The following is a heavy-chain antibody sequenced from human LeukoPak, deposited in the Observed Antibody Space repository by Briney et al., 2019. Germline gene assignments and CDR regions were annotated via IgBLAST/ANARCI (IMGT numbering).Heavy chain of an antibody. CDR2: IYIGGNT. D-gene: IGHD3-22*01. V-gene: IGHV3-66*02. CDR3: ARDRSPDAFDI. Sequence: PGGSLRLSCAASVFTVSSNYMNCGRQSPGKGPEWVSPIYIGGNTYYADSVKGRFTISRVNSKNTLYLQMNSLRAEDTAVYYCARDRSPDAFDIWGHGTMVTVSS. J-gene: IGHJ3*02. CDR1: VFTVSSNY.